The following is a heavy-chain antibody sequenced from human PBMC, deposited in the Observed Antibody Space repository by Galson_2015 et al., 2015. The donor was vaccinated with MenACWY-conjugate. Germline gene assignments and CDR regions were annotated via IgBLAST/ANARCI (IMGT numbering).Heavy chain of an antibody. CDR2: IRNKAHSYTT. D-gene: IGHD2-15*01. CDR3: ARVHYSYHSGGTCYSGVWDAMD. V-gene: IGHV3-72*01. J-gene: IGHJ6*01. Sequence: SLRLSCAASGFIFSDHYIDWVRQAPGKGLEWVGRIRNKAHSYTTEYAASVRGTFTISRDDSKNSVDLQMNSLKSEDTAVYYCARVHYSYHSGGTCYSGVWDAMD. CDR1: GFIFSDHY.